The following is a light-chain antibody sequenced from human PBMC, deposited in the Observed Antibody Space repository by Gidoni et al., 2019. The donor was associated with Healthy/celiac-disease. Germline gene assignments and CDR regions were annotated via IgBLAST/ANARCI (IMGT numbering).Light chain of an antibody. CDR2: GKN. Sequence: SSELTQDHAVSVALGQTVRITCQGDSLRSYYASWYQQKQGQAPVLVIYGKNNRPSGIPDRFSGSSSGNTASLTITGAQAEDEADYYCNSRDSSGNHVVFGGGTKLTVL. J-gene: IGLJ2*01. CDR1: SLRSYY. V-gene: IGLV3-19*01. CDR3: NSRDSSGNHVV.